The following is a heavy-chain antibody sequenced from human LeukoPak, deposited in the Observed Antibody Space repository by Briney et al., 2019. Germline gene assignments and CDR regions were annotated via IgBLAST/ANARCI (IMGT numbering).Heavy chain of an antibody. V-gene: IGHV1-8*01. Sequence: ASVKVSCKASGYTFTSYDINWVRQATGQGLEWMGWMNPNSGNTGYAQKFRGRVTMTRNTSISTAYMELSSLRSEDTAVYYCARFNGLGIGFDYWGQGTLVTVSS. CDR3: ARFNGLGIGFDY. CDR2: MNPNSGNT. J-gene: IGHJ4*02. CDR1: GYTFTSYD. D-gene: IGHD3/OR15-3a*01.